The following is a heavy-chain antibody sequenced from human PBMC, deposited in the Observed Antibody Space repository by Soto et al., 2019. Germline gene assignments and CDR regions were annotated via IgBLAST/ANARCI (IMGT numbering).Heavy chain of an antibody. V-gene: IGHV3-23*01. CDR3: AKDQRLLVAAAGTFSDY. CDR2: ISGSGGTT. CDR1: GITFSSYA. Sequence: GGSLRLSCAASGITFSSYAMSWVRQAPGKGLEWVSGISGSGGTTYYADPVKGRFTISRDNSKNTLYLQMNSLRAEDTAVYYFAKDQRLLVAAAGTFSDYWGQGTLVTVS. J-gene: IGHJ4*02. D-gene: IGHD6-13*01.